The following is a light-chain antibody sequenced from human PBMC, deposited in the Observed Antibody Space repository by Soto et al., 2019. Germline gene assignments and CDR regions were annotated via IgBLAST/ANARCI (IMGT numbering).Light chain of an antibody. Sequence: EIVLTQSPGTLSLSPGERATLSCRASQSVNSSSLAWYQQKPGQAPRLLMFGASNRASGIPDRFSGSGSGTDFTLTISRLEPEDLAVYYCQQYGDSPMYTFGRGTKLEIK. CDR1: QSVNSSS. J-gene: IGKJ2*01. V-gene: IGKV3-20*01. CDR3: QQYGDSPMYT. CDR2: GAS.